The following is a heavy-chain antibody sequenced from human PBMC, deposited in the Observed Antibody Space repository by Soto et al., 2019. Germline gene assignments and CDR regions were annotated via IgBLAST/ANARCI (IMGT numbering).Heavy chain of an antibody. V-gene: IGHV6-1*01. CDR1: GDSVSSNSAA. Sequence: SQTLSLTCAISGDSVSSNSAAWNWIRQSPSRGLEWLGRTYYRSKWYNDYAVSVKSRIIINPDTSNNQFSLQLNSVTPEDTAVYFCAKGDNLGPKTGYAFDPWGQGIMVTVSS. J-gene: IGHJ5*02. CDR2: TYYRSKWYN. CDR3: AKGDNLGPKTGYAFDP. D-gene: IGHD5-12*01.